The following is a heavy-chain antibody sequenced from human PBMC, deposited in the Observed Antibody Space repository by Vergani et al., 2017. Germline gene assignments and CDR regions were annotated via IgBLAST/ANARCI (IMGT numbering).Heavy chain of an antibody. CDR3: ANDGRNRRSDY. D-gene: IGHD1-14*01. Sequence: EVQLLESGGGLVQPGGSLRLSCAASGFTFSSYAMSWVRRAPGKGLEWVSAVSDSGGSTYYADTVKGRFTISRDNSKNTLYLQMNSLRAEDTAVYYCANDGRNRRSDYWCQGTLVTVSS. CDR1: GFTFSSYA. V-gene: IGHV3-23*01. J-gene: IGHJ4*02. CDR2: VSDSGGST.